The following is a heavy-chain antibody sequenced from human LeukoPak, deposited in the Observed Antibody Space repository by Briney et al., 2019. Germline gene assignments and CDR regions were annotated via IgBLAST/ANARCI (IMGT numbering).Heavy chain of an antibody. D-gene: IGHD6-19*01. J-gene: IGHJ4*02. CDR3: ARHRGSSGPFDY. CDR1: GGSIGSSDYY. Sequence: SETLSLTCTVSGGSIGSSDYYWSWIRQPPGKGLEWIGYIFYSGSTNYNPSLKSRVTISVDTSKNQFSLKLSSVTAADTAVYYCARHRGSSGPFDYWGQGTLVTVSS. V-gene: IGHV4-30-4*01. CDR2: IFYSGST.